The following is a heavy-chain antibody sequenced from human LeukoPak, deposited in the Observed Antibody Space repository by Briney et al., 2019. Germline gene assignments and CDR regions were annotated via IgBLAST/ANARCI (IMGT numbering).Heavy chain of an antibody. V-gene: IGHV5-51*01. Sequence: GESLKISCKGSGYSFTSYWIGWVRQMPGKGLEWMGIVYPGDSDTRYSPSFQGQVTISADKSISTAYLQWSSLKASDTAMYYCARGAQLVPHMNAFDIWGQGTMVTVSS. D-gene: IGHD6-6*01. CDR3: ARGAQLVPHMNAFDI. J-gene: IGHJ3*02. CDR1: GYSFTSYW. CDR2: VYPGDSDT.